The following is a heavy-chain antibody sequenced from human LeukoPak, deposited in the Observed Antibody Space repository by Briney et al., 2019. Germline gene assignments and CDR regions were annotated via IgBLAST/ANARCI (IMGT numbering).Heavy chain of an antibody. V-gene: IGHV4-4*07. CDR2: IYTSGST. D-gene: IGHD1-7*01. CDR1: GASISGYW. CDR3: ARGLTGTRLIYYYMDV. J-gene: IGHJ6*03. Sequence: SETLSLTCDVSGASISGYWWSWIRQPAGKGLEWIGRIYTSGSTNYNPSLKSRVTMSVDTSKNQFSLKLSSVTAADTAVYYCARGLTGTRLIYYYMDVWGKGTTVTVSS.